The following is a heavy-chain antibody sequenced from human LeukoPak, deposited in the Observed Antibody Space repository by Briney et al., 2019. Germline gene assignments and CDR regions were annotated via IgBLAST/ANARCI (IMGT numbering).Heavy chain of an antibody. Sequence: GESLKISCKGSGYRFTSYWIGWVRPMPGKGLEWMGIIYPGDSDTRYSPSFQGQVTISADKSITTAYLQWSSLKASDTAMYYCARLPGIVVVAFDYWGQGTLVTVSS. CDR2: IYPGDSDT. V-gene: IGHV5-51*01. CDR3: ARLPGIVVVAFDY. D-gene: IGHD3-22*01. J-gene: IGHJ4*02. CDR1: GYRFTSYW.